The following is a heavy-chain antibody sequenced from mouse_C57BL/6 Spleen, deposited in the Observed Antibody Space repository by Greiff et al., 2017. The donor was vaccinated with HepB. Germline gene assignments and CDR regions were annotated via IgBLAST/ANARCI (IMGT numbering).Heavy chain of an antibody. Sequence: HLVESGGGLVKPGGSLKLSCAASGFTFSDYGMHWVRQAPEKGLEWVAYISSGSSTIYYADTVKGRFTISRDNAKNTLFLQMTSLRSEDTAMYYCAPYDYDGDYYAMDYWGQGTSVTVSS. CDR3: APYDYDGDYYAMDY. D-gene: IGHD2-4*01. CDR2: ISSGSSTI. CDR1: GFTFSDYG. V-gene: IGHV5-17*01. J-gene: IGHJ4*01.